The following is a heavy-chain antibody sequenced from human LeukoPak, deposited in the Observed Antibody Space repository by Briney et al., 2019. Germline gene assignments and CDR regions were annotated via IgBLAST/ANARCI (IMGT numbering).Heavy chain of an antibody. D-gene: IGHD2-2*01. Sequence: GASVKVSCKASGGTFSSYAISWVRQAPGQGLEWMGGIIPIFGTANYAQKFQGRVTITADESTSTAYMELSSLRSEDTAVYYCAREGYCSSTSCYGAHYYYYGMDVWGQGTTVTVSS. J-gene: IGHJ6*02. CDR1: GGTFSSYA. V-gene: IGHV1-69*13. CDR3: AREGYCSSTSCYGAHYYYYGMDV. CDR2: IIPIFGTA.